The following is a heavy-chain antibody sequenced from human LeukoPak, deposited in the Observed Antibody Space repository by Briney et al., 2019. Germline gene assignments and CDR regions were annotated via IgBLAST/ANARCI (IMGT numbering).Heavy chain of an antibody. Sequence: ASVKVSCKASGYTFTSYDINWVRQATGQGLEWMGWINPNSGGTNYAQKFQGRVTMTRDTSISTAYMELSRLRSDDTAVYYCARVGGQRYAFDIWGQGTMVTVSS. CDR1: GYTFTSYD. CDR2: INPNSGGT. D-gene: IGHD3-16*01. CDR3: ARVGGQRYAFDI. J-gene: IGHJ3*02. V-gene: IGHV1-2*02.